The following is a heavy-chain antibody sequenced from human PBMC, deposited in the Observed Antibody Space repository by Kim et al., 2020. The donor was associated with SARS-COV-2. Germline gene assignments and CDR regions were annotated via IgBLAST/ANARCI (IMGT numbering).Heavy chain of an antibody. J-gene: IGHJ4*02. D-gene: IGHD3-22*01. CDR3: ARQAPPTMIVVVIQPYYFDY. Sequence: RVTISVDTSKNQFSLKLSSVTAADTAVYYCARQAPPTMIVVVIQPYYFDYWGQGTLVTVSS. V-gene: IGHV4-39*01.